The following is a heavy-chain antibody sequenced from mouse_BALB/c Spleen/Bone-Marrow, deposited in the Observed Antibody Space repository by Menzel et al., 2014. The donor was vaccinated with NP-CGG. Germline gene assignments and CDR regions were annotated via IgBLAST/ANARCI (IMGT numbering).Heavy chain of an antibody. J-gene: IGHJ4*01. CDR3: ARWDYAMDY. V-gene: IGHV1-54*01. CDR2: INPGSGGT. Sequence: VQLQQSGAELVRPGTSVKVSCKASGYAFTNYLIEWVKQRPGQGLEWIGVINPGSGGTNYNEKLKGKATLTADKSSSTAYMQLSSLTSDDSAVYFCARWDYAMDYWGQGTSVTVSS. CDR1: GYAFTNYL.